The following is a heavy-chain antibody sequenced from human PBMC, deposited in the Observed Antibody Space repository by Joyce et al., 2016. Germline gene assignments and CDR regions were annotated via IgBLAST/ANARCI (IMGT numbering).Heavy chain of an antibody. CDR2: INGDATRI. Sequence: EVQLVESGGDLVQPGGSLKFSCAASGFMFSHYWMNWVRQAPGKGLVWVSRINGDATRITYADSVKGRFTSSRHNAKNTLYLQLTSLRAEDTAVYYCTRSDWFDPWGQGTLVTVSS. CDR3: TRSDWFDP. J-gene: IGHJ5*02. CDR1: GFMFSHYW. V-gene: IGHV3-74*03.